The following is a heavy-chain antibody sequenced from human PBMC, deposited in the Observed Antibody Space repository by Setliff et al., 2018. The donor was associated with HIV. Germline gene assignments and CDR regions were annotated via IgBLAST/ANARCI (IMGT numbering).Heavy chain of an antibody. J-gene: IGHJ4*02. V-gene: IGHV1-58*02. CDR3: AADRDVWLGELVT. CDR2: IVVDSGLT. CDR1: GFTSPNSA. D-gene: IGHD3-10*01. Sequence: ASVKVSCKTSGFTSPNSAIQWVRQARGQRLEWIGWIVVDSGLTNYAQKFQERVTITRDMSANTAFMELRSLRSDDTAVYYCAADRDVWLGELVTWAQGTLVTVSS.